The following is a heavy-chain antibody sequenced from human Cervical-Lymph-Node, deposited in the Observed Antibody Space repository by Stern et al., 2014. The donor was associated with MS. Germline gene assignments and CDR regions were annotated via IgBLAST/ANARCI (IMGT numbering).Heavy chain of an antibody. Sequence: VQLVESGGGLVQPGGSLRLSCVASGFTFSRHIMNWVRQAPGKGLEWVSYINGSSSIRDYAASVKGRFTISRDNAKNSLYLQMNSLRDEDTAVYYCARDGPDYFGYGLDVWGHGTTVTVSS. D-gene: IGHD3-10*01. CDR1: GFTFSRHI. CDR3: ARDGPDYFGYGLDV. J-gene: IGHJ6*02. CDR2: INGSSSIR. V-gene: IGHV3-48*02.